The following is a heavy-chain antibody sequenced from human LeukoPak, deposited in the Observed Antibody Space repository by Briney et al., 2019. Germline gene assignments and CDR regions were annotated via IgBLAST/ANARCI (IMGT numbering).Heavy chain of an antibody. J-gene: IGHJ4*02. CDR1: GFTFTSYS. CDR3: AKKALDSSSGKRYFDY. Sequence: PGGSLRLSCAASGFTFTSYSMSWVRHAPGKGLEWVSYISGSGGSTYYADSVKGRVTISRDNSKNTLYLQMNSLRAEDTAVYYCAKKALDSSSGKRYFDYWGQGTLVTVSS. D-gene: IGHD6-6*01. CDR2: ISGSGGST. V-gene: IGHV3-23*01.